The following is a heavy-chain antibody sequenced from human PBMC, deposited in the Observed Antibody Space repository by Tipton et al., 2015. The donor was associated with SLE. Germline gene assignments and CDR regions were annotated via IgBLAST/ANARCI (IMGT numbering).Heavy chain of an antibody. CDR3: ARVPGLPFFDF. J-gene: IGHJ4*02. CDR1: GYTFAGYY. Sequence: QLVQSGPEVKKPGASVKVACKTSGYTFAGYYIHWVRQAPGQGLEWMGWINPIRGDTTYAQKFQGRVTMTRDTSVTTAYMELSRLTSDDTAVYYCARVPGLPFFDFWGQGTMVTVSS. CDR2: INPIRGDT. V-gene: IGHV1-2*02.